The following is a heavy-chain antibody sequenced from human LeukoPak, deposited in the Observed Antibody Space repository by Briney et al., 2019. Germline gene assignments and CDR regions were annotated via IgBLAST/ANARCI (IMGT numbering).Heavy chain of an antibody. V-gene: IGHV4-59*01. CDR2: IYYSGNG. D-gene: IGHD4-17*01. CDR1: GGPITGYY. Sequence: PSETLSLTCTVSGGPITGYYWSWIRQPPGKGLEWIGYIYYSGNGNYHPSLKSQFTMSVDKFKNQFSLKLNSVTDADPAVYYCARYDGDDNNFDYWGQGTLVTVSS. J-gene: IGHJ4*02. CDR3: ARYDGDDNNFDY.